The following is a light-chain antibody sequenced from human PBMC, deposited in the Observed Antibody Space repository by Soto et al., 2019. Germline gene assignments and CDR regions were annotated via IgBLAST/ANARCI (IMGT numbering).Light chain of an antibody. V-gene: IGKV1-5*03. CDR2: KAS. CDR1: QSISVW. CDR3: LQYITGSPWT. Sequence: IRMTQSPSSLSASTGDRVTITCRASQSISVWLAWYQQRPGRVPKLLIYKASNLEGGVPSRFSGSGSGTDFTLTISSLQPDDSATYYCLQYITGSPWTFGQGTKVDIK. J-gene: IGKJ1*01.